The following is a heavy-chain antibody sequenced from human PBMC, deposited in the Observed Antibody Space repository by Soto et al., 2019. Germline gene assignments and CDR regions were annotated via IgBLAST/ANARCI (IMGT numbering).Heavy chain of an antibody. CDR3: ARHRFLGGSSLAV. CDR1: GGTFSSYA. CDR2: IIPIFGTA. J-gene: IGHJ6*04. V-gene: IGHV1-69*13. D-gene: IGHD6-13*01. Sequence: SVKVSCKASGGTFSSYAISWVRQAPGQGLEWMGGIIPIFGTANYAQKFQGRVTITADESTSTAYMELSSVRSEDTAVYYCARHRFLGGSSLAVWGKGTTVTVSS.